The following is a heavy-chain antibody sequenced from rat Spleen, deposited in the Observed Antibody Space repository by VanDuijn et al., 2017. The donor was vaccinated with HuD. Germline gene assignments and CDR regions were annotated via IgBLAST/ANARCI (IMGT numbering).Heavy chain of an antibody. CDR2: ISYEGTNT. V-gene: IGHV5-22*01. CDR1: GFTFSDFY. CDR3: TTDRRYYDDSYVMDA. Sequence: EVQLVESGGGLVHPGRSMKLSCAASGFTFSDFYMAWVRQAPNKSLEWVASISYEGTNTYYGDSVKGRFTISRDNAKSTLYLQMDGLRSEDTATYYCTTDRRYYDDSYVMDAWGQGASVTVSS. D-gene: IGHD1-12*02. J-gene: IGHJ4*01.